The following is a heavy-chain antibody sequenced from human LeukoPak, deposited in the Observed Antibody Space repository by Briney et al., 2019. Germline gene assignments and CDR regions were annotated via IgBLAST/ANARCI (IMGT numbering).Heavy chain of an antibody. Sequence: SETLSLTCAVYGGSFSGYYWSWIRQPPGKGLEWIGYIYYSGSTNYNPSLKSRVTISVDTSKNQFSLKLSSVTAADTAVYYCAGDVRGEIDYWGQGTLVTVSS. V-gene: IGHV4-59*01. CDR1: GGSFSGYY. D-gene: IGHD3-10*01. CDR3: AGDVRGEIDY. J-gene: IGHJ4*02. CDR2: IYYSGST.